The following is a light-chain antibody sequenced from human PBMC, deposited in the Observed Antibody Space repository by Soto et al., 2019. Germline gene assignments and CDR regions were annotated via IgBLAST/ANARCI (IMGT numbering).Light chain of an antibody. Sequence: DIQMTQSPSTLSASVGDRVTITCRASQSISSWLAWYQQKPGKAPKLLIYDASSLESGVPSRFSGSGSGTEFTLTISSLQPDDFETYYCQQYNSYSWTLGQGTKVDI. J-gene: IGKJ1*01. CDR2: DAS. CDR3: QQYNSYSWT. V-gene: IGKV1-5*01. CDR1: QSISSW.